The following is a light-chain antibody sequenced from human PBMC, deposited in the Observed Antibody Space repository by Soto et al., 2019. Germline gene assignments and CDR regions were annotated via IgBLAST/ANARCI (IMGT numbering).Light chain of an antibody. CDR1: SSDIGGYDY. J-gene: IGLJ2*01. CDR3: TSYASGSSHVV. Sequence: QSALTQPASVSGSPGQSITLSCTGTSSDIGGYDYVSWYQRHPGKAPKLIIYDVNNRPSGDSNRFSGSKSGNTASLTISGLQAEDEADYYCTSYASGSSHVVFGGGTKVTVL. CDR2: DVN. V-gene: IGLV2-14*01.